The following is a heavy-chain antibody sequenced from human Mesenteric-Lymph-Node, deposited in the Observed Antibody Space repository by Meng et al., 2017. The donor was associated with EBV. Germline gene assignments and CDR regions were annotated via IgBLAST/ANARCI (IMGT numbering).Heavy chain of an antibody. CDR1: GGSFSGFY. D-gene: IGHD1-14*01. CDR3: ATGYPLSYNTSPPPFEF. Sequence: VQVQQGGSGLLKPSETLSLTCAVYGGSFSGFYWTWIRQPPGKGLEWIGEINHIGGTDYNPSLKSRVTISVDTSKNQFSLKLSSVTAADTAVYCCATGYPLSYNTSPPPFEFWGQGTLVTVSS. CDR2: INHIGGT. V-gene: IGHV4-34*01. J-gene: IGHJ4*02.